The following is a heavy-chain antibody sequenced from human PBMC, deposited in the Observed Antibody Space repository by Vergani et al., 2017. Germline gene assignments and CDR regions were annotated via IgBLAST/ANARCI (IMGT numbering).Heavy chain of an antibody. D-gene: IGHD2-15*01. J-gene: IGHJ4*02. V-gene: IGHV3-48*01. CDR2: ISSSSSTI. Sequence: EVQLVESGGGLVQPGGSLRLSCAASGFTFSSYSMNWVRQAPGKGLEWVSYISSSSSTIYYADSVKGRFTISRDNAKNSLYLQMNSLRAEDTAVYYCAKPEVGLTGYWGQGTLVTVSS. CDR1: GFTFSSYS. CDR3: AKPEVGLTGY.